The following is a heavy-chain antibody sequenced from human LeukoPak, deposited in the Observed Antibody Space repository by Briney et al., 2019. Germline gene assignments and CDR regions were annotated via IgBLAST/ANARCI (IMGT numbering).Heavy chain of an antibody. CDR1: GYSYTSYW. D-gene: IGHD3-3*01. CDR2: IYPGDSDT. Sequence: GESLKISCKGSGYSYTSYWIGWVRQMPGKGLEWMGIIYPGDSDTRYSPSFQGQVTISADKSISTAYLQWSSLKASDTAMYYCARFGSYDFWSGYYDYWGQGTLVTVSS. V-gene: IGHV5-51*01. J-gene: IGHJ4*02. CDR3: ARFGSYDFWSGYYDY.